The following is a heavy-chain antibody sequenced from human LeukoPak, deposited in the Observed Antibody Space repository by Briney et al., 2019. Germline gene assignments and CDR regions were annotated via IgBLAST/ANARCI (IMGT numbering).Heavy chain of an antibody. CDR3: ARRNYDFWSGYYGGGMDV. CDR2: IIPIFDTA. V-gene: IGHV1-69*13. CDR1: GGTFSSYA. D-gene: IGHD3-3*01. J-gene: IGHJ6*02. Sequence: SVKVSCKASGGTFSSYAISWVRQAPGQGLEWMGGIIPIFDTANYAQKFQGSVTITADESTSTAYMELSSLRSEDTAVYYCARRNYDFWSGYYGGGMDVWGQGTTVTVSS.